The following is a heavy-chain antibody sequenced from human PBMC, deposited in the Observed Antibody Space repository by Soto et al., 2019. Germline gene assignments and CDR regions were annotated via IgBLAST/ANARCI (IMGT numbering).Heavy chain of an antibody. CDR2: IYYSGST. V-gene: IGHV4-31*03. CDR1: GGSISSGGYY. Sequence: QVQLQESGPGLVKPSQTLSLTCTVSGGSISSGGYYWSWIRQHPGKGLEWIEYIYYSGSTYYNPSLRSRVTISVDTSKNQFSLKLSSVTAADTAVYYCARGGIVLVPAALHLGEGDAFDIWGQGTMVTVSS. D-gene: IGHD2-2*01. J-gene: IGHJ3*02. CDR3: ARGGIVLVPAALHLGEGDAFDI.